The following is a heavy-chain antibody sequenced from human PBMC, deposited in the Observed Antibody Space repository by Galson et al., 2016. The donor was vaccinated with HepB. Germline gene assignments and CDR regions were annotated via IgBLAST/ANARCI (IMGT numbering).Heavy chain of an antibody. CDR1: GDSISTYY. CDR3: ARAHCRGGSCFFVDY. Sequence: SETLSLTCTVSGDSISTYYWSWIRQPPGKGLEWIGYIFHTGSSDYNPSLKSRVSMSVDTSKNQVSVKLRSVAAADTAVYYRARAHCRGGSCFFVDYWGQGILVTVSS. D-gene: IGHD2-15*01. CDR2: IFHTGSS. V-gene: IGHV4-59*01. J-gene: IGHJ4*02.